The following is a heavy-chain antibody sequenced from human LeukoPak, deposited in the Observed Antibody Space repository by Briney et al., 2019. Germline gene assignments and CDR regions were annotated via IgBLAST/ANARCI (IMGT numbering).Heavy chain of an antibody. V-gene: IGHV1-69*04. D-gene: IGHD1-26*01. CDR3: AREVGATTGYYYAMDV. J-gene: IGHJ6*02. CDR1: GGTFSSYT. Sequence: SVKVSCKASGGTFSSYTISWVRQAPGQVLEWMGRIIPILGIANYAQKFQGRVTITADKSTSTAYMELSSLRSEDTAVYYCAREVGATTGYYYAMDVWGQGTTVTVSS. CDR2: IIPILGIA.